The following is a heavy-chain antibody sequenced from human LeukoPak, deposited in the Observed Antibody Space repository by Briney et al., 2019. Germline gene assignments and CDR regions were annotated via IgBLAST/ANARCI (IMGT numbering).Heavy chain of an antibody. CDR1: GGSFSGCY. V-gene: IGHV4-34*01. CDR2: INHSGST. CDR3: ARGRLIDY. Sequence: SETLSLTCAVYGGSFSGCYWSWIRQPPGKGLEWIGEINHSGSTNYNPSLKSRVTISVDTSKNQFSLKLSSVTAADTAVYYCARGRLIDYWGQGTLVTVSS. J-gene: IGHJ4*02.